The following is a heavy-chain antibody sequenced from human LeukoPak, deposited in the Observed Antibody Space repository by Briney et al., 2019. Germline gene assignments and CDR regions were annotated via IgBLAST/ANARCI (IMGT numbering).Heavy chain of an antibody. CDR2: IYSGNT. V-gene: IGHV4-38-2*02. CDR1: GYSISSGYY. CDR3: AREQLHCSGGSCYFYFWDY. Sequence: PSETLSLTCTVSGYSISSGYYWGWIRQPPGKGLEWIGSIYSGNTYYNPSLKSRVTISVDTSKNQFSLNLSSVTAADTAVYYCAREQLHCSGGSCYFYFWDYWGQGTLVTVSS. J-gene: IGHJ4*02. D-gene: IGHD2-15*01.